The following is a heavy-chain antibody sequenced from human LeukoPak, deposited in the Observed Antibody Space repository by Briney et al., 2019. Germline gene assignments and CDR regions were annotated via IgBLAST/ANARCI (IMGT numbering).Heavy chain of an antibody. J-gene: IGHJ6*03. CDR1: GYTLTELS. CDR3: ARAVLPAAISPYYYYMDV. CDR2: FDPEDGET. D-gene: IGHD2-2*01. Sequence: ASVKVSCKVSGYTLTELSMHWVRQAPGKGLEWMGGFDPEDGETIYAQKFQGRVTMTEDTSTDTAYMELRSLRSDDTAVYYCARAVLPAAISPYYYYMDVWGKGTTVTVSS. V-gene: IGHV1-24*01.